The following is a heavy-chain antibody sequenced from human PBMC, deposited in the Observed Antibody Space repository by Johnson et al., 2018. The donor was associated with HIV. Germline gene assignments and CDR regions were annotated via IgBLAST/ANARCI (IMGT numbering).Heavy chain of an antibody. CDR1: GFTVSSNY. D-gene: IGHD3-22*01. V-gene: IGHV3-53*01. Sequence: EVQLVESGGGLIQPGGSLRLSCAASGFTVSSNYMSWVRQAPGKGLEWVSVIYSGGSTYYADSVKGRFTISRDNAKNSLYLQMNSLRSEDTALYYCARNTHYFANSGPKGNAFDIWGQGTMVTVSS. CDR2: IYSGGST. J-gene: IGHJ3*02. CDR3: ARNTHYFANSGPKGNAFDI.